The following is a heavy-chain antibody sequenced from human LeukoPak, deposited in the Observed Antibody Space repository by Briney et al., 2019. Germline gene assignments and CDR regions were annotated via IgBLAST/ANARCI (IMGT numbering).Heavy chain of an antibody. Sequence: PGGSLRLSCTASGFAFNAWMSWVRQVPGKGLEWVGRIKSKANGGTTDHAAPVKGGFTISRDDSKSTLYLQMNSLKTEDTAVYYCTYYYDSSTYYHVDYWGQGTLVTVSS. CDR2: IKSKANGGTT. CDR3: TYYYDSSTYYHVDY. CDR1: GFAFNAW. V-gene: IGHV3-15*01. D-gene: IGHD3-22*01. J-gene: IGHJ4*02.